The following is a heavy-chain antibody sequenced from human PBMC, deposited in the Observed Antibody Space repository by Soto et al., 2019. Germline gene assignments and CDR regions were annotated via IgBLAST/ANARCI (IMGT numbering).Heavy chain of an antibody. CDR1: GFTFSGSA. Sequence: EVQLVESGGGLVQPGGSLKLSCAASGFTFSGSAMHWVRQASGKGLEWVGRIRSKANSYATAYAASVKGRFTISRDDSKNTAYLQMNSLKTEDTAVYYCTRQPGYCSGGSFYLWGQGTLVTVSS. V-gene: IGHV3-73*01. CDR2: IRSKANSYAT. J-gene: IGHJ4*02. CDR3: TRQPGYCSGGSFYL. D-gene: IGHD2-15*01.